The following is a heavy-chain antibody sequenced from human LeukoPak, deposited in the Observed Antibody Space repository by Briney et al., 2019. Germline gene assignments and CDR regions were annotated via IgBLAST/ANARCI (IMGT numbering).Heavy chain of an antibody. CDR2: IYHSGST. D-gene: IGHD3-3*01. CDR3: ALWSGYYTNDY. J-gene: IGHJ4*02. V-gene: IGHV4-38-2*01. CDR1: GYSISSGYY. Sequence: SETLSLTCAVSGYSISSGYYWGWIRQPPGKGLEWIGSIYHSGSTYYNPSLKSRVTISVDTSKNQFSLKLSSVTAADTAVYYCALWSGYYTNDYWGQGTLVTVSS.